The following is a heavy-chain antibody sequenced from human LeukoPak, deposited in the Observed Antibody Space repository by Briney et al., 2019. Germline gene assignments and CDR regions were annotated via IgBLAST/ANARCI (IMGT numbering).Heavy chain of an antibody. CDR1: GYSFTSNY. V-gene: IGHV1-46*01. CDR3: ARDQEAFDY. CDR2: IYPRDGNT. Sequence: GASVKVSCTASGYSFTSNYIHWVRQAPGQGLEWMGMIYPRDGNTSYAQKFQGRVTVTRDTSTSTVHMELSGLRSEDTAVYYCARDQEAFDYWGQGTLVTVSS. J-gene: IGHJ4*02.